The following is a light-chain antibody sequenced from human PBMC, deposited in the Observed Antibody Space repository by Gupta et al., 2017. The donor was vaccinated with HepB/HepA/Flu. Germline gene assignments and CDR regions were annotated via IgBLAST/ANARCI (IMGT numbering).Light chain of an antibody. J-gene: IGLJ2*01. CDR3: QSYDSSLSGSV. V-gene: IGLV1-40*01. Sequence: QSVLTPPPSVSGAPGQRVTISCTGSSSNIGAGYDVHWYQQRPGTAPKLLMYGNSNRPSGVPDRFSGSKSGTSASLAITGLQAEDEADYYCQSYDSSLSGSVFGGGTKLTVL. CDR1: SSNIGAGYD. CDR2: GNS.